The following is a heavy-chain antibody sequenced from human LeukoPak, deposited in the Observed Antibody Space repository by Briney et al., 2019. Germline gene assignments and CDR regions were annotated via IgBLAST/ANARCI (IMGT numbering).Heavy chain of an antibody. CDR2: INPKSGDT. Sequence: ASVKVSCKASGYTFTAYYMFWVRQAPGQGLEWMGWINPKSGDTKYAQKFQGRVTMTRDTSISTAHMDLSRLRSDDTAVYYCARSSGTYLADFWGKGTLVTVSS. CDR1: GYTFTAYY. D-gene: IGHD1-26*01. J-gene: IGHJ4*02. V-gene: IGHV1-2*02. CDR3: ARSSGTYLADF.